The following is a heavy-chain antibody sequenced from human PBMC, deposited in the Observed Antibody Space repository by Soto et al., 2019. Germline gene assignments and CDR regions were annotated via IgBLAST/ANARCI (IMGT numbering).Heavy chain of an antibody. CDR2: VKHSGDT. Sequence: QVQLQESGPGLVKPSETLSLTCTVSGGAIGNYFWTWIRQPPGTGLEWIGDVKHSGDTNYNPSLKSLVTIALDTAKSHFSLILSSVTAAYTAVNYWSRAWRWLYPFDSWGQGTLVTVSS. CDR3: SRAWRWLYPFDS. CDR1: GGAIGNYF. V-gene: IGHV4-59*01. D-gene: IGHD6-19*01. J-gene: IGHJ4*02.